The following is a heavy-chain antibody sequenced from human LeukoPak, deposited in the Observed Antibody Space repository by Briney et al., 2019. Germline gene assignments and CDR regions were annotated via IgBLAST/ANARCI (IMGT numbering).Heavy chain of an antibody. CDR2: VYPGGSDT. J-gene: IGHJ5*02. CDR3: ARHGERGNWFDP. Sequence: GASVKVSCKASGYTFTSYWIGWVRQMPGKGLEWMGIVYPGGSDTRYSPSFQGQVTISADKSISTAYLHWSSLKASDTAMYYCARHGERGNWFDPWGQGTLVTVSS. D-gene: IGHD3-10*01. CDR1: GYTFTSYW. V-gene: IGHV5-51*01.